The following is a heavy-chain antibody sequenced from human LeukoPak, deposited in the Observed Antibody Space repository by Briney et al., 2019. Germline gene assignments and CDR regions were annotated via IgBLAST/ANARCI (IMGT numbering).Heavy chain of an antibody. CDR2: LNWNGGGT. V-gene: IGHV3-20*04. J-gene: IGHJ4*02. CDR1: GFTFDDYG. D-gene: IGHD1-26*01. CDR3: ARERIGGSLDY. Sequence: GESLRLSCAASGFTFDDYGFSWVRQAPGKGLEWVCDLNWNGGGTGYADSVKDRFTVSRDNAKNTVYLQMNSLTADDSALYYCARERIGGSLDYWGQGTLVTVSS.